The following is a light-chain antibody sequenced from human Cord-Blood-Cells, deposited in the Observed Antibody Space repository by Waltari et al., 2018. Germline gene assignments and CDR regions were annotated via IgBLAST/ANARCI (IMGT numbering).Light chain of an antibody. CDR3: QSADSSGTYWV. CDR2: KDR. J-gene: IGLJ3*02. Sequence: SYELTQPPSVSVSPGQTARITCSGDALPKQDAYWYQQKPGQAPALVIYKDRWRPSGIPERFSGSSSGTTVTLTISGVQAEDEADYYCQSADSSGTYWVFGGGTKLTVL. CDR1: ALPKQD. V-gene: IGLV3-25*03.